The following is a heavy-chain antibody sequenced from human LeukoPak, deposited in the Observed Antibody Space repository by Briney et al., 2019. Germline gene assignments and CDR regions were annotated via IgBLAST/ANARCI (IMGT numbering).Heavy chain of an antibody. CDR1: GGSISSSSYY. V-gene: IGHV4-39*07. Sequence: SETLSLTCTVSGGSISSSSYYWGWIRQPPGKGLEWIGSIYYSGSTYYKSSLKSRVTISVDTSKNQFSLKLSSVTAADTAVYYCARGTRRSGIVVVITTLYGFDPWGQGTLVTVSS. CDR3: ARGTRRSGIVVVITTLYGFDP. J-gene: IGHJ5*02. CDR2: IYYSGST. D-gene: IGHD3-22*01.